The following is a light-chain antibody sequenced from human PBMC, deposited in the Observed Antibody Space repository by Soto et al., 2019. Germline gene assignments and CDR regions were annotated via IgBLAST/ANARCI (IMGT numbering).Light chain of an antibody. CDR2: AGS. CDR1: GSDVGNYNF. V-gene: IGLV2-23*01. CDR3: CSYADTNTYV. Sequence: ALTQPASVSGSPGQSITISCTGTGSDVGNYNFVSWYQHHPGKAPKLLIYAGSGRPSGVSYRFSGARSGNTASLTISGLQAADEADYYCCSYADTNTYVFGPGTKVTVL. J-gene: IGLJ1*01.